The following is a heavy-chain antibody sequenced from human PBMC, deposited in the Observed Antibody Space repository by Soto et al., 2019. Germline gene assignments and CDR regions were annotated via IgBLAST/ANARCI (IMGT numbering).Heavy chain of an antibody. D-gene: IGHD2-2*01. CDR1: GYTFTSYG. V-gene: IGHV1-18*01. CDR3: ARDSRRYCSSTSCYEPFGRAWFDP. Sequence: GASVKVSCKASGYTFTSYGISWVRQAPGQGLEWMGWISAYNGNTNYAQKLQGRVTMTTDTSTSTAYMELRSLRSDDTAVYYCARDSRRYCSSTSCYEPFGRAWFDPWGQGTLVTVSS. J-gene: IGHJ5*02. CDR2: ISAYNGNT.